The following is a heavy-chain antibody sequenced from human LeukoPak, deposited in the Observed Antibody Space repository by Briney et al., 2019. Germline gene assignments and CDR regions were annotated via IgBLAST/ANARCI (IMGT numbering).Heavy chain of an antibody. CDR3: ARDWPIDY. Sequence: PGGSLRLSCAASGFTFDDYAMHWVRQAPGKGLEWVSGISWNSGSIGYADSVKGRFTISRDNAKNSLYLQMNSLRAEDTAVYYCARDWPIDYWGQGTLVTVSS. CDR2: ISWNSGSI. J-gene: IGHJ4*02. V-gene: IGHV3-9*01. CDR1: GFTFDDYA.